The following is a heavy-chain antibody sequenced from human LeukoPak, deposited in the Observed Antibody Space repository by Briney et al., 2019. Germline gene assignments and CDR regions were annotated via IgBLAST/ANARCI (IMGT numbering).Heavy chain of an antibody. V-gene: IGHV1-24*01. CDR3: ATVITISRFDP. CDR1: GYTLTELS. CDR2: FDPEDGKT. Sequence: ASVKVSCRVSGYTLTELSMHWVRQAPGKGLEWMGGFDPEDGKTIYAQKFQGRVTMTEDTSTDTAYMELSSLRSEDTAMYYCATVITISRFDPWGQGTLVTVSS. D-gene: IGHD3-3*01. J-gene: IGHJ5*02.